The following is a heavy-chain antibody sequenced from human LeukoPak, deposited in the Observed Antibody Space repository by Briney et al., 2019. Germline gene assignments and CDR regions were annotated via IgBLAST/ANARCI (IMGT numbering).Heavy chain of an antibody. D-gene: IGHD1-1*01. V-gene: IGHV3-30*01. CDR2: ISFDGNTK. CDR1: GFTLRSYS. J-gene: IGHJ4*02. CDR3: ARDMSEKYTADY. Sequence: GGSLRLSCSASGFTLRSYSMHWVRQAPGKGLEWVAFISFDGNTKYYSDSVRGRFPISRDNSKNTVYLQMNSLRPEDTAVYYCARDMSEKYTADYWGQGTLVTVSS.